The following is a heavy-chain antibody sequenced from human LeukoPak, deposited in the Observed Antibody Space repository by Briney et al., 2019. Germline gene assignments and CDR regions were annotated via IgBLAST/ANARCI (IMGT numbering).Heavy chain of an antibody. CDR3: ARKGPGTTDDAFDI. Sequence: SQTLSLTCTVSGGSISSGDYYWSWIRQPPGKGLEWIGYIYYSGSIYYNPSLKSRVTMSVDTSKNQFSLKLSSVTAVDTAVYYCARKGPGTTDDAFDIWGQGTMVTVSS. J-gene: IGHJ3*02. D-gene: IGHD1-7*01. CDR1: GGSISSGDYY. CDR2: IYYSGSI. V-gene: IGHV4-30-4*01.